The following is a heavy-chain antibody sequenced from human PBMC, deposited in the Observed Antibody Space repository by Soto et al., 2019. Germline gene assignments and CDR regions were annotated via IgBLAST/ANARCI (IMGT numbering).Heavy chain of an antibody. V-gene: IGHV1-69*01. CDR1: GGTFSSYA. J-gene: IGHJ6*02. D-gene: IGHD3-22*01. Sequence: QVQLVQSGAEVKKPGSSVKVSCKASGGTFSSYAISWVRQAPGQGLEWMGGISHILGTANYAQKFQGRVTMTAVESTSPAYMELSSRRSEDTDVYYCARIDGPLYYYSYGMDVRGQGPKVTVSS. CDR2: ISHILGTA. CDR3: ARIDGPLYYYSYGMDV.